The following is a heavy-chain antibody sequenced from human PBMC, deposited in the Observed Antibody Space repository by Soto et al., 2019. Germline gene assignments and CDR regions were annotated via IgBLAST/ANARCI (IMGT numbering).Heavy chain of an antibody. CDR1: GFTFSSYG. Sequence: QVQLVESGGGVVQPGRSLRLSCAASGFTFSSYGMHWVRQAPGKGLEWVAVISYDGSNKYYADSVKGRFTISRDNSKNTLYLQMNSLRAEDTAVYYCAKDEGTVVTPGVTNYWGQGTLVTVSS. CDR3: AKDEGTVVTPGVTNY. CDR2: ISYDGSNK. J-gene: IGHJ4*02. V-gene: IGHV3-30*18. D-gene: IGHD2-21*02.